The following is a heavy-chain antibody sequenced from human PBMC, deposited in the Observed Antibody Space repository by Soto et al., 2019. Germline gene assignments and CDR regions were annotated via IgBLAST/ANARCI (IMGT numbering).Heavy chain of an antibody. J-gene: IGHJ4*02. CDR2: MSPNSGNT. CDR3: ARELSSSWRFDY. CDR1: GYTFTSYD. V-gene: IGHV1-8*01. D-gene: IGHD6-13*01. Sequence: QVQLVQSGAEVKKPGDSVKVSCKASGYTFTSYDINWVRQATGQGLEWMGWMSPNSGNTGDAQKFQGRVTMTRNTSISTAYMELSSLKSEATAVYYCARELSSSWRFDYWGQGTLVTVSS.